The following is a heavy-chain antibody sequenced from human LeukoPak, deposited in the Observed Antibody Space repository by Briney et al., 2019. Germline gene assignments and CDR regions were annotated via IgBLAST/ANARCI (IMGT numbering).Heavy chain of an antibody. Sequence: PGGSLRLSCAASGFIFSNYAMSWVRQAPGKGLEWVSSISGSTSSTYYADSVKGRFTISRDNSKNTLYLQMNSLRAEDTAVFYCAKDGPHSGSYYGGVYFDYWGQGTLVTVSS. V-gene: IGHV3-23*01. D-gene: IGHD1-26*01. CDR3: AKDGPHSGSYYGGVYFDY. J-gene: IGHJ4*02. CDR1: GFIFSNYA. CDR2: ISGSTSST.